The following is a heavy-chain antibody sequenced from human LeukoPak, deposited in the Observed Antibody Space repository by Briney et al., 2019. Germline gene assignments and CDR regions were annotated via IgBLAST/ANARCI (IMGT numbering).Heavy chain of an antibody. Sequence: GGSLRLSCAASGFTFSNAWMSWVRQAPGKGLEWVGRIKSKIDGGTTDYAAPVKGRFSISRDDSKNTLYLQMNSLKTEDTAVLYLTTDIRWELEPLDYWGQGTLVTVSS. J-gene: IGHJ4*02. D-gene: IGHD1-26*01. CDR1: GFTFSNAW. CDR3: TTDIRWELEPLDY. CDR2: IKSKIDGGTT. V-gene: IGHV3-15*01.